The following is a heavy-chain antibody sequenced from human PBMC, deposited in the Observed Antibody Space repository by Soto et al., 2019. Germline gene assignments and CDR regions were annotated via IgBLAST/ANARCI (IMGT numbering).Heavy chain of an antibody. Sequence: PSETLSLTCTVSGGSISSYYWSWIRQPPGKGLEWIGYIYYSGSTNYNPSLKSRVTISVDTSKNQFSLKLSSVTAADTAVYYCARRLRSGYYFDYWGQGTLVTVSS. CDR3: ARRLRSGYYFDY. J-gene: IGHJ4*02. CDR2: IYYSGST. CDR1: GGSISSYY. V-gene: IGHV4-59*01. D-gene: IGHD5-12*01.